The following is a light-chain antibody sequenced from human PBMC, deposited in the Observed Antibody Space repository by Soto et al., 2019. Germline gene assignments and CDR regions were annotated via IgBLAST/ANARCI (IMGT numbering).Light chain of an antibody. Sequence: DIQMTHAPSTLSASVLDRVTITFRARQSISIWLAWYQQKPGKAPKLLIYDASILESGAQSRFSGSGSGTEFTLTISSLQPDDFATYYCQQYNSYRTCGQGPKGDIK. CDR1: QSISIW. V-gene: IGKV1-5*01. CDR3: QQYNSYRT. CDR2: DAS. J-gene: IGKJ1*01.